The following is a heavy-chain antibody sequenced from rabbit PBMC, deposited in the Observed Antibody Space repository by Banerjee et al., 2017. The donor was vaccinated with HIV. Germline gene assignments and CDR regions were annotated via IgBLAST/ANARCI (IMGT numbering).Heavy chain of an antibody. CDR2: IGAGITYTT. Sequence: QEQLEESGGDLVKPEGSLTLTCTASGFSFSYGYVMCWVRQAPGMGLEWIACIGAGITYTTYYATWAKGRFTISKTSSTTVTLQMTSLTAADTATYFCARDSGTSFSSYGMDLWGPGTLVTV. J-gene: IGHJ6*01. D-gene: IGHD8-1*01. V-gene: IGHV1S45*01. CDR1: GFSFSYGYV. CDR3: ARDSGTSFSSYGMDL.